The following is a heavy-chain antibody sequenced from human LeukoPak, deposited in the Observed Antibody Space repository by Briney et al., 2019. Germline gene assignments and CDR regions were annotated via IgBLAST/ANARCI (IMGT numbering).Heavy chain of an antibody. CDR2: INPNSGGT. CDR1: GHTFTSYD. V-gene: IGHV1-2*02. CDR3: ARGYYDSSDYEYFQH. Sequence: ASVKVSCKASGHTFTSYDINWVRRATGEGLEWMGWINPNSGGTNYAQKFQDRVTVTRDTSISTAYMELSRLRSDDTAVYYCARGYYDSSDYEYFQHWGQGTLVTVSS. J-gene: IGHJ1*01. D-gene: IGHD3-22*01.